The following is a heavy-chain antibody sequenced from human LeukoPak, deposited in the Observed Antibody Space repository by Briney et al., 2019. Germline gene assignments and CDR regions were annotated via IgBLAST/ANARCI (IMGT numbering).Heavy chain of an antibody. CDR1: GFTFSSYG. V-gene: IGHV3-23*01. Sequence: GGTLRLSCAASGFTFSSYGMSWVRQAPGKGLEWVSAISGSGGSTYYADSVKGRFTISRDNSKNTLYLQMNSLRAEDTAVYYCAKLGNRDGYNYYYYYMDVWGKGTTVTVSS. D-gene: IGHD5-24*01. J-gene: IGHJ6*03. CDR2: ISGSGGST. CDR3: AKLGNRDGYNYYYYYMDV.